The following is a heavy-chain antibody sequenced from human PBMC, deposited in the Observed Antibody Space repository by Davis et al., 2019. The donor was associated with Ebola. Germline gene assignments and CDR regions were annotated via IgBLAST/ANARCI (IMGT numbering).Heavy chain of an antibody. CDR1: GFTFSNNY. CDR2: IYSGGST. J-gene: IGHJ4*02. Sequence: GGSLRLSCAASGFTFSNNYMIWVRQAPGKGLEWVSVIYSGGSTYYADSVKGRFTISRDNSKTTLYLQMNSLRAEDTAVYYCARGDQGYSYGYCFDYWGQGTLVTVSS. D-gene: IGHD5-18*01. V-gene: IGHV3-66*01. CDR3: ARGDQGYSYGYCFDY.